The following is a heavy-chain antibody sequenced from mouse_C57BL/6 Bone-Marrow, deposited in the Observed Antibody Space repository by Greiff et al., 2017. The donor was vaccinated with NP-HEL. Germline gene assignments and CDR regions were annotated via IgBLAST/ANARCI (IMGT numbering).Heavy chain of an antibody. CDR1: GFTFTDDY. J-gene: IGHJ4*01. CDR2: IDPENGDT. V-gene: IGHV14-4*01. Sequence: EVQLQESGAELVRPGASVKLSCTASGFTFTDDYMHWVKQRPEQGLEWIGWIDPENGDTEYASKFKGKATITADTSSNTAYLQLSSLTSEDTAVYYCTTGGSSPYAMDYWGQGTSVTVSS. CDR3: TTGGSSPYAMDY. D-gene: IGHD1-1*01.